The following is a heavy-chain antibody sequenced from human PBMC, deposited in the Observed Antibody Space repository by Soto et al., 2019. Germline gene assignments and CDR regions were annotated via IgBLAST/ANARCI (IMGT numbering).Heavy chain of an antibody. Sequence: EVQLVESGGGLVQPGRSLRLSCAASGFTFDDSDMHWVRQPPGKGLEWVANISWDSDDIVYADSVRGRFTISRDNAKKSLYLQMNSLRAEXXXXXXXXXRGAVVGAFDIWGQGTMV. V-gene: IGHV3-9*01. J-gene: IGHJ3*02. CDR3: XXRGAVVGAFDI. D-gene: IGHD6-19*01. CDR2: ISWDSDDI. CDR1: GFTFDDSD.